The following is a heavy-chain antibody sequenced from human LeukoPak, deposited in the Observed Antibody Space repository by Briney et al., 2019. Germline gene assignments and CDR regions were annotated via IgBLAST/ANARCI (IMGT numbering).Heavy chain of an antibody. CDR2: INAGNGNT. D-gene: IGHD3-3*01. CDR3: AREGILEWLSPAPFDY. J-gene: IGHJ4*02. CDR1: GYTFTSYA. Sequence: ASVKVSCKASGYTFTSYAMHWVRQAPGQRLEWMGWINAGNGNTKYSQKFQGRVTITRDTSASTAYMELSSLRSEDTAVYYCAREGILEWLSPAPFDYWGQGTLVTVSP. V-gene: IGHV1-3*01.